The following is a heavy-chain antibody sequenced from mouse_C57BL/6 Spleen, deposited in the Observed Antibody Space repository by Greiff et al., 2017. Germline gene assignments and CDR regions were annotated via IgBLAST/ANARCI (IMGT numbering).Heavy chain of an antibody. V-gene: IGHV1-55*01. CDR2: FYPGSGST. Sequence: QVQLQQPGAELVKPGASVKMFCKASGYTFTSYWLTWVKPRPGQGLEWICDFYPGSGSTNYNEKFKCKATLTLDTSSSTAYMQLSSLTSDDSSVYYCARGCYFDYWGQGTTLTVSS. CDR1: GYTFTSYW. CDR3: ARGCYFDY. J-gene: IGHJ2*01.